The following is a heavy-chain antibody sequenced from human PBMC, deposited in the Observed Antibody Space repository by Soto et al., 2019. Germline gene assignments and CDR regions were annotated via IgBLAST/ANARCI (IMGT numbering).Heavy chain of an antibody. CDR2: IYYSGST. D-gene: IGHD5-18*01. Sequence: NPSETLSLTCTVSGGSISSGGYYWSWIRQHPGKGLEWIGYIYYSGSTYYNPSLKSRVTISVDTSKNQFSLKLSSVTAADTAVYYCARVASYTAMASFDYWGQGTLVTVSS. CDR1: GGSISSGGYY. J-gene: IGHJ4*02. V-gene: IGHV4-31*03. CDR3: ARVASYTAMASFDY.